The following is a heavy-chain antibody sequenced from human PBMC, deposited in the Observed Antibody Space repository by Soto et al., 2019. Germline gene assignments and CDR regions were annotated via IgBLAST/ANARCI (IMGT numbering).Heavy chain of an antibody. CDR3: ARGGPYCGGDCSLGTNY. CDR1: GFTFSDYY. CDR2: ISSSSSYT. D-gene: IGHD2-21*02. V-gene: IGHV3-11*06. Sequence: QVQLVESGGGLVKPRGSLRLSCAASGFTFSDYYMSWIRQAPGKGLEWVSYISSSSSYTNYADSVKGRFTISRDNAKNSLYLQMNSLRAEDTAVYYCARGGPYCGGDCSLGTNYWGQGTLVTVSS. J-gene: IGHJ4*02.